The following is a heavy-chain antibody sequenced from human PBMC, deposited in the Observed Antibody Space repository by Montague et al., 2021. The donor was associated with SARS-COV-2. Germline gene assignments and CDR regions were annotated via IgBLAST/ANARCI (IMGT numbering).Heavy chain of an antibody. D-gene: IGHD4-23*01. V-gene: IGHV4-59*01. CDR1: GGSISSYY. CDR3: ARHGQATVVTDLLFDY. Sequence: SETLSLTCTVSGGSISSYYWSWIRQPPGKGLEWIGYIYNGGSTNYNPSLKSRVTISVDTSEIQFSLRLSSVTAADTAVYYCARHGQATVVTDLLFDYWGQGTLVTVSS. CDR2: IYNGGST. J-gene: IGHJ4*02.